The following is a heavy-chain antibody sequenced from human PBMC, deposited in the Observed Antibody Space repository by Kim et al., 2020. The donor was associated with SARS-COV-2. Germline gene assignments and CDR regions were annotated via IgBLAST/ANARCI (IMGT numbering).Heavy chain of an antibody. CDR2: ISYDGSNK. D-gene: IGHD3-3*01. V-gene: IGHV3-30*18. CDR1: GFTFSSYG. CDR3: AKDLIYDFWSGYGHLIDY. Sequence: GGSLRLSCAASGFTFSSYGMHWVRQAPGKGLEWVAVISYDGSNKYYADSVKGRFTISRDNSKNTLYLQMNSLRAEDTAVYYCAKDLIYDFWSGYGHLIDYWGQGTLVTVSS. J-gene: IGHJ4*02.